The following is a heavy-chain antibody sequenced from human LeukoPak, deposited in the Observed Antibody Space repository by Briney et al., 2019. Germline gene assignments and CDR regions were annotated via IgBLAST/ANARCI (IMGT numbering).Heavy chain of an antibody. CDR1: GFSFSNYE. CDR3: AREDSSGLDY. J-gene: IGHJ4*02. CDR2: ISGSGTTM. Sequence: PGGSLRLSCAASGFSFSNYEMNWVRQAPGEGLEWVSYISGSGTTMYYADSVKGRFTISRDNAKNSLYLQMNSLRVEDTAVYYCAREDSSGLDYWGQGTLVTVSS. D-gene: IGHD6-19*01. V-gene: IGHV3-48*03.